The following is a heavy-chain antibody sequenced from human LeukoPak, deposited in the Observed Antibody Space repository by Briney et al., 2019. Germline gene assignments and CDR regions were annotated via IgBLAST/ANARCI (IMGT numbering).Heavy chain of an antibody. D-gene: IGHD3-9*01. CDR2: ISWNSGSI. J-gene: IGHJ4*02. CDR1: GFTFDDYA. V-gene: IGHV3-9*01. CDR3: ARGSDYAILTGYLDY. Sequence: GGSLRLSCAASGFTFDDYAMHWVRQAPGKGLEWVSGISWNSGSIGYADSVKGRFTISRDNAKNSLYLQMDSLRAEDTAVYYCARGSDYAILTGYLDYWGQGTLVTVSS.